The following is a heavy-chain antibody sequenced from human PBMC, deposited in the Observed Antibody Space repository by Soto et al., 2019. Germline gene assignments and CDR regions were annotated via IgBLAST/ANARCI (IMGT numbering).Heavy chain of an antibody. V-gene: IGHV4-59*01. CDR2: IYYSGST. D-gene: IGHD3-10*01. CDR3: ARGRVYYGSGSYRSHWFDP. J-gene: IGHJ5*02. Sequence: SETLSLTCTVSGGSISSYYWSWIRQPLGKGLEWIGYIYYSGSTNYNPSLKSRVTISVDTSKNQFSLKLSSVTAADTAVYYCARGRVYYGSGSYRSHWFDPWGQGTLVTVSS. CDR1: GGSISSYY.